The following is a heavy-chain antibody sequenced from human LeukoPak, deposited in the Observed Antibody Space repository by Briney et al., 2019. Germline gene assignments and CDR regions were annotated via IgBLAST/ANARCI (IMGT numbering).Heavy chain of an antibody. CDR1: GYTFTTSW. V-gene: IGHV5-51*01. CDR2: IYPGDSDT. CDR3: ARGGIVARPGYGMDV. D-gene: IGHD1-26*01. J-gene: IGHJ6*02. Sequence: GESLKISCKGSGYTFTTSWIGWVRQMPGKGLEWMGIIYPGDSDTRYSPSFRGQVTISADKSISTAYLQWSSLKASDTAMYYCARGGIVARPGYGMDVWGQGTTVTVSS.